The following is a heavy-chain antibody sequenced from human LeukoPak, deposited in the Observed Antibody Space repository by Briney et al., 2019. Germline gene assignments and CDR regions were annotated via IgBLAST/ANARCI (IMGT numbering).Heavy chain of an antibody. CDR1: GFTFSSYA. CDR2: ISGSGGST. Sequence: PGGSLRLSCAASGFTFSSYAMSWVRQAPGKGLEWVSAISGSGGSTYYADSVKGRFTISRDNSKNTLYLQMNSLRAEDTAVYYCAKDGDFGVVIMCDYWGQGTLVTVSS. CDR3: AKDGDFGVVIMCDY. V-gene: IGHV3-23*01. D-gene: IGHD3-3*01. J-gene: IGHJ4*02.